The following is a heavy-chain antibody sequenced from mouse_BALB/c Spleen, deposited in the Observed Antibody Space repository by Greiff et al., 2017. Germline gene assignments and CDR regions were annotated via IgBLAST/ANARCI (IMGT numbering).Heavy chain of an antibody. CDR2: IYPSDSYT. Sequence: QVQLQQPGAELVRPGASVKLSCKASGYTFTSYWINWVKQRPGQGLEWIGNIYPSDSYTNYNQKFKDKATLTVDKSSSTAYMQLSSPTSEDSAVYYCTRSVFMTTVVGGSYFDVWGAGTTVTVSS. V-gene: IGHV1-69*02. CDR3: TRSVFMTTVVGGSYFDV. D-gene: IGHD1-1*01. J-gene: IGHJ1*01. CDR1: GYTFTSYW.